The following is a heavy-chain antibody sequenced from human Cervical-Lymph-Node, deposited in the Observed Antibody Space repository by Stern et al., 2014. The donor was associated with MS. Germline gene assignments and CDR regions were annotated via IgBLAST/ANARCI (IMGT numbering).Heavy chain of an antibody. CDR2: ISWNSDLT. D-gene: IGHD5-18*01. Sequence: EVHLVESGGALVRPGRSLRLSCVASGFTFDDYAMHWVRQVPGEGLEWVSGISWNSDLTGYADSVRGRFTISRDNTNNTVFLQLNSLRDDDSALYYCAKAGGAVLQLWLGSNWFDSWGQGTLVTVSS. CDR3: AKAGGAVLQLWLGSNWFDS. V-gene: IGHV3-9*01. CDR1: GFTFDDYA. J-gene: IGHJ5*01.